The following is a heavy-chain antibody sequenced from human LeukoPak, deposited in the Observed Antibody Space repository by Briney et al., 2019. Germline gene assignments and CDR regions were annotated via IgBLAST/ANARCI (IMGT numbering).Heavy chain of an antibody. CDR1: GGSISSGGYY. Sequence: SQTLSLTCTVSGGSISSGGYYWSWIRQHPGEGLEWIAYIYYSGYAYYNPSLKSRLTMSVDTSKNQFSLKLSSVTAADTAVYYCARSRDYMDVWGEGTTVTVSS. V-gene: IGHV4-31*03. CDR2: IYYSGYA. J-gene: IGHJ6*03. CDR3: ARSRDYMDV.